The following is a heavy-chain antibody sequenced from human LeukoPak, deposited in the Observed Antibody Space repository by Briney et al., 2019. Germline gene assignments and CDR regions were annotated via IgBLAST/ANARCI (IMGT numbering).Heavy chain of an antibody. CDR3: AKDRGSGWYLYDF. CDR1: GFTFSIYA. CDR2: ISADGGNT. J-gene: IGHJ4*02. V-gene: IGHV3-23*01. D-gene: IGHD6-19*01. Sequence: GGSLRLSCAASGFTFSIYAMSWVRQAPGKGLEWVSAISADGGNTDYADSVKGRFTISRDNSQDTLFLQMTSLGAEDTALYYCAKDRGSGWYLYDFWGQGTLVTVSS.